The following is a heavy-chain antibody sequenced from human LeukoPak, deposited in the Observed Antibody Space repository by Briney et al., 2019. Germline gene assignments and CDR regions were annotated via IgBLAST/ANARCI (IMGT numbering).Heavy chain of an antibody. J-gene: IGHJ4*02. D-gene: IGHD4-11*01. V-gene: IGHV4-61*01. Sequence: SETLSLTCTVSGGSVSSGSYYWSWIRQPPGKGLEWIGYIYYSGSTYYNPSLKSRVTISVDTSKNQFSLKLSSVTAADTAVYYCARTTVTTLVSHYFDYWGQGTLVTVSS. CDR2: IYYSGST. CDR1: GGSVSSGSYY. CDR3: ARTTVTTLVSHYFDY.